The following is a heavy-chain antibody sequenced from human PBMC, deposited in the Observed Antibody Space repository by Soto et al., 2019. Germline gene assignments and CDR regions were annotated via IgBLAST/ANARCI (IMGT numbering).Heavy chain of an antibody. CDR3: ARGAGDWVNAFDM. J-gene: IGHJ3*02. CDR1: GFTFSSHW. CDR2: INGDGSST. V-gene: IGHV3-74*01. D-gene: IGHD2-21*02. Sequence: EVQLVESGGGLVQPGGSLRLSCAASGFTFSSHWLHWVRQVPGKGLLWVSRINGDGSSTAYADSVKGRLTISRDNAKNTLYLHMNSLRAEDTAVFYCARGAGDWVNAFDMWCQGTMVTVSS.